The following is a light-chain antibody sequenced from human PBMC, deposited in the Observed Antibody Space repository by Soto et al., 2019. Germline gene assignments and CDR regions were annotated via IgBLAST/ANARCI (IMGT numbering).Light chain of an antibody. V-gene: IGLV1-44*01. CDR3: ATWDDSLTGVV. CDR2: TNN. CDR1: SSNIGGNA. J-gene: IGLJ2*01. Sequence: QAVVTQPPSASGTPGQRVTISCSGSSSNIGGNAVNWYQQLPGTAPKLLIYTNNQRPSGVPDRFSGSKSGTSVSLAISGLQSEDEADYYCATWDDSLTGVVFGGGTKLTVL.